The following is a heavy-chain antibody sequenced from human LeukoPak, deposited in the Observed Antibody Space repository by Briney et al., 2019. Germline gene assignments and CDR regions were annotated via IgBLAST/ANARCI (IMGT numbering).Heavy chain of an antibody. J-gene: IGHJ6*02. Sequence: ETLSLTCTVSGGSISSSSYYWGWIRQPPGKGLEWVANIKQDGSEKYYVDSVKGRFTISRDNAKNSLYLQMNSLRAEDTAVYYCAKEYGSGSYYPYYYYGMDVWGQGTTVTVSS. V-gene: IGHV3-7*04. D-gene: IGHD3-10*01. CDR3: AKEYGSGSYYPYYYYGMDV. CDR2: IKQDGSEK. CDR1: GGSISSSSYY.